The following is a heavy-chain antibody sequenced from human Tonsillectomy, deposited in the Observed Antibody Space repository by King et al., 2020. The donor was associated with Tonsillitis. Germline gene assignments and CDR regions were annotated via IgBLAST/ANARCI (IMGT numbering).Heavy chain of an antibody. V-gene: IGHV3-11*05. J-gene: IGHJ4*02. CDR3: ARWAGYYHGSGTGYYFDY. CDR1: GFTFSDYY. D-gene: IGHD3-10*01. Sequence: VQLVESGGGLVKPGGSLRLSCAASGFTFSDYYMSWIRQAPGKGLEWVSYISSSTVYTNYADSVRGRFTISRDNANNSLYLQMNSLRAEDTAVYYCARWAGYYHGSGTGYYFDYWGQGTLVTVSS. CDR2: ISSSTVYT.